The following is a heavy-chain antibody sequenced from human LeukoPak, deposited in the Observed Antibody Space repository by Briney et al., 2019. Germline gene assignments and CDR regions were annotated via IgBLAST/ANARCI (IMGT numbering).Heavy chain of an antibody. CDR1: GYTFTSYA. J-gene: IGHJ3*02. CDR3: ARDIKLTMVRGVIHEDAFDI. Sequence: ASVKVSCKASGYTFTSYAMNWVRQAPGQGLEWMGWINTNTGNPTYAQGFTGRFVFSLDTSVSTAYLQISSLKAEDTAVYYCARDIKLTMVRGVIHEDAFDIWGQGTMVTVSS. V-gene: IGHV7-4-1*02. CDR2: INTNTGNP. D-gene: IGHD3-10*01.